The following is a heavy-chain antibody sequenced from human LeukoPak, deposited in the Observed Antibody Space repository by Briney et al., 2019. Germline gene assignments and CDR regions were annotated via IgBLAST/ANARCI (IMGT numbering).Heavy chain of an antibody. D-gene: IGHD3-3*01. V-gene: IGHV4-59*01. CDR1: GGSISSYY. CDR3: ARAYDFWSGYRFDP. J-gene: IGHJ5*02. CDR2: IYYSGST. Sequence: KSSETLSLTCTVSGGSISSYYWSWIRQPPGKGLEWIGYIYYSGSTNYNLSLKSRVTISVDTSKNQFSLKLSSVTAADTAVYYCARAYDFWSGYRFDPWGQGTLVTVSS.